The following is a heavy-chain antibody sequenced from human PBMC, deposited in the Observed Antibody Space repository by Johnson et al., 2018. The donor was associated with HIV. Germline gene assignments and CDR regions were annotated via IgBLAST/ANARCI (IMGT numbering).Heavy chain of an antibody. CDR1: GFTVSSNY. CDR2: IGTAGDT. V-gene: IGHV3-13*01. CDR3: ARELEGDYAFDI. D-gene: IGHD3-10*01. J-gene: IGHJ3*02. Sequence: VQLVESGGGLVQPGGSLRLSCAASGFTVSSNYMSWVRQAPGKGLEWVSVIGTAGDTYYPGSVKGRFTISRENAKNSLYLQMNSLRAGDTAVYYCARELEGDYAFDIWGQGTMVTVSS.